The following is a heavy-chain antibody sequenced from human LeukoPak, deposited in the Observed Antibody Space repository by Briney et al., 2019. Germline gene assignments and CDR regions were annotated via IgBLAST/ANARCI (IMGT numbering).Heavy chain of an antibody. V-gene: IGHV3-7*01. CDR3: ARAARTAVPAALNWFDP. CDR1: GFTFSSYW. J-gene: IGHJ5*02. D-gene: IGHD2-2*01. Sequence: PGGSLRLSCAASGFTFSSYWMSWVRQAPGKGLEWVANIKQDGSEKYYVDSVKGRFTISRDNAKNSLHLQMNSLRAEDTAVYYCARAARTAVPAALNWFDPWGQGTLVTVSS. CDR2: IKQDGSEK.